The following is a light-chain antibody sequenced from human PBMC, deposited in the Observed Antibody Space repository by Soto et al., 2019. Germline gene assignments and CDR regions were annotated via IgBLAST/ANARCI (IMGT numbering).Light chain of an antibody. V-gene: IGKV3-20*01. CDR1: QSVSSNY. CDR2: GAS. J-gene: IGKJ3*01. Sequence: EIVLTQSPGTLSLSPGERATLSCRASQSVSSNYLTWYQQKPGQAPRLLIYGASSSATGIPDRFSGCGSGSDFTLSISRLEPEDFAVYYCQKYGSSPFTFGPGTKVDIK. CDR3: QKYGSSPFT.